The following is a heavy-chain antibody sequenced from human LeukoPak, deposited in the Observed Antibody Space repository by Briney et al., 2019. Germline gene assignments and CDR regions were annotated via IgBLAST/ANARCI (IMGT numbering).Heavy chain of an antibody. V-gene: IGHV3-21*01. Sequence: GGSLRLPXAASGFTFRSYSMNWIRQAPGKGLEWVASISTSSNYIYYADPVKGRFTISRDNSKNSLYLQINSLRAEDTSVYYCARGENNYGYYYFDYWGQGTLVTVSS. CDR3: ARGENNYGYYYFDY. CDR2: ISTSSNYI. CDR1: GFTFRSYS. D-gene: IGHD5-24*01. J-gene: IGHJ4*02.